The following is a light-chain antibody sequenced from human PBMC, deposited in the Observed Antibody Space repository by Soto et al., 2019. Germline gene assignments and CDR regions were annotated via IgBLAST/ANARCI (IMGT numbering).Light chain of an antibody. CDR2: DAS. J-gene: IGKJ1*01. CDR1: QSVSTH. Sequence: ECVLTQSPATLSLSPGERATVSCRASQSVSTHLAWYQQKPGQAPRLLIYDASNRATGIPARFSGSGSGTDFTLTISSLEPEDFAVYYCQQRSNWPTFGQGTKVDIK. V-gene: IGKV3-11*01. CDR3: QQRSNWPT.